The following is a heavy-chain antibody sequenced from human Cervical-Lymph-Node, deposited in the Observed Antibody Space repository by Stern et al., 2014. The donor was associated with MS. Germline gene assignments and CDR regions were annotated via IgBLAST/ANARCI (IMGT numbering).Heavy chain of an antibody. CDR1: GFTFNSYA. Sequence: VQLVESGGGVVQPGRSLRLSCAASGFTFNSYAMHWVRQAPGKGLEWVAVIWYHGSKKYYADSVKGRFTISRDNSRNTLHLQMNSLRAEDTAMYYCARDKAAADYYGMDVWGQGTTVTVSS. CDR3: ARDKAAADYYGMDV. D-gene: IGHD6-13*01. J-gene: IGHJ6*02. V-gene: IGHV3-33*01. CDR2: IWYHGSKK.